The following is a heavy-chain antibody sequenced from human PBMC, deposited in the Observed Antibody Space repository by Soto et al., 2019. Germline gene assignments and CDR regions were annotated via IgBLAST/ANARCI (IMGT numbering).Heavy chain of an antibody. D-gene: IGHD3-10*01. J-gene: IGHJ4*02. CDR3: ARRITMVRGSPVRYFDY. V-gene: IGHV4-39*01. Sequence: SETLSLTCTVSGGSISSSSYYWGWIRQPPGKGLEWIGSIYYSGSTYYNPSLKSRVTISVDTSKNQFSLKLSSVTATDTAVYYCARRITMVRGSPVRYFDYWGQGTLVTVSS. CDR2: IYYSGST. CDR1: GGSISSSSYY.